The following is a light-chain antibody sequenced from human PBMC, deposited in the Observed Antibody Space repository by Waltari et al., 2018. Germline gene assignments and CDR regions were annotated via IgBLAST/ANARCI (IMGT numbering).Light chain of an antibody. V-gene: IGKV1-NL1*01. CDR2: ETS. CDR1: QAIFDS. Sequence: DIQMTQSPSSLSASVGDRVTIICRASQAIFDSLAWYQQKPGKAPKLLLYETSILASGVPSRFSGSVSGTDYTLAINNLQTEDVATYFCQQYSGSLPTTFGPGTRLALK. J-gene: IGKJ3*01. CDR3: QQYSGSLPTT.